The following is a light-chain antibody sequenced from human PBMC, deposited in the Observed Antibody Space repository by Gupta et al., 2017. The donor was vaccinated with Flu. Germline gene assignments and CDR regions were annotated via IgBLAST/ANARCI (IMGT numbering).Light chain of an antibody. CDR1: QSVSSY. V-gene: IGKV3-11*01. J-gene: IGKJ2*01. CDR3: QQRSNWPPRYT. CDR2: DAS. Sequence: ELVLTQSTATLSLSPGERATLSCRPSQSVSSYLAWYQQKPGQAPRLPIYDASNRATGIPARFSGSGSGTDFTLTISSLEPEDFAVYYCQQRSNWPPRYTFGQGTKLEIK.